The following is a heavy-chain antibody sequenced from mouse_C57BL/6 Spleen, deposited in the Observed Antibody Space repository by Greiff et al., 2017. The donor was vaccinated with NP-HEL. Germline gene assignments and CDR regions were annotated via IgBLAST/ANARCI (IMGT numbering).Heavy chain of an antibody. CDR2: ISSGSSTI. D-gene: IGHD2-3*01. J-gene: IGHJ2*01. CDR1: GFTFSDYG. CDR3: ARDGYYDFDY. Sequence: DVMLVESGGGLVKPGGSLKLSCAASGFTFSDYGMHWVRQAPEKGLEWVAYISSGSSTIYYADTVKGRFTISRDNAKNTLFLQMTSLRSEDTAMYYCARDGYYDFDYWGQGTTLTVSS. V-gene: IGHV5-17*01.